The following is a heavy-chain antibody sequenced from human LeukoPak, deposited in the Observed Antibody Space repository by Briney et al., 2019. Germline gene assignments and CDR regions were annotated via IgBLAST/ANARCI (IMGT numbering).Heavy chain of an antibody. D-gene: IGHD6-19*01. CDR3: AKGYSSGWLAFDY. Sequence: GGSLRLSCAASGFTFDDYAMHWVRHAPGKGLEWVSGISWNSGSIGYADSVKGRFTISRDNAKNSLYLQMNSLRAEDTALYYCAKGYSSGWLAFDYWGQGTLVTVSS. CDR1: GFTFDDYA. V-gene: IGHV3-9*01. J-gene: IGHJ4*02. CDR2: ISWNSGSI.